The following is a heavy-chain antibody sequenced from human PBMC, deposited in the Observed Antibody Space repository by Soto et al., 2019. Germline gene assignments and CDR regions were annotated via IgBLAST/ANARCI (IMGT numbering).Heavy chain of an antibody. Sequence: GGSLRLSCAASGFTFSSYWMHWVRQAPGKGLVWVSRINSDGSSTSYADSVKGRFTISRDNAKNTLYLQMNSLRAEDTAVYYCAREDSGSYYYYYYYGMDVWGQGTTVTVSS. V-gene: IGHV3-74*01. CDR2: INSDGSST. CDR1: GFTFSSYW. D-gene: IGHD1-26*01. CDR3: AREDSGSYYYYYYYGMDV. J-gene: IGHJ6*02.